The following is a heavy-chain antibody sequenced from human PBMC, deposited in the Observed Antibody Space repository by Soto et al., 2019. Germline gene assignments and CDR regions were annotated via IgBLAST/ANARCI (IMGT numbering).Heavy chain of an antibody. CDR3: ARDGGRGVISLPLDY. J-gene: IGHJ4*02. CDR2: IWYDGSNK. D-gene: IGHD3-10*01. V-gene: IGHV3-33*01. Sequence: PGGSLRLSCAASGFTFSSYGMHWVRQAPGKGLEWVAVIWYDGSNKYYADSVKGRFTISRDNSKNTLYLQMNSLRAEDTAVYYCARDGGRGVISLPLDYWGQGTLVTVSS. CDR1: GFTFSSYG.